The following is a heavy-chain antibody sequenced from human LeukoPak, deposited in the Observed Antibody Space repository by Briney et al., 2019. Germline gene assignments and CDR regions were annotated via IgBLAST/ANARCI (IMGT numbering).Heavy chain of an antibody. V-gene: IGHV4-39*01. Sequence: SETLSLTCTVSGGSISSSSYYWGWIRQPPGKGLEWIGSIYYSGSTYYNPSLMSRVTISVDTSKNQFSLKLSSVTAADTAVYYSASYYYDSSAYYEPFDYWGQGTLVTVSS. CDR1: GGSISSSSYY. CDR2: IYYSGST. CDR3: ASYYYDSSAYYEPFDY. J-gene: IGHJ4*02. D-gene: IGHD3-22*01.